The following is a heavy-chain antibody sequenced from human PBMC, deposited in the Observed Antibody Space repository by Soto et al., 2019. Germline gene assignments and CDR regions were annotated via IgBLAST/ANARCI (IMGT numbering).Heavy chain of an antibody. CDR1: GFRFSDYG. CDR3: ARSYYLADAFDV. CDR2: ISAFNGNT. J-gene: IGHJ3*01. V-gene: IGHV1-18*01. D-gene: IGHD3-16*01. Sequence: QEQLVQSGAELRKPGASVRVSCRASGFRFSDYGFNWLRQAPGQGLEWMGWISAFNGNTETAQGPQDRVTMTTASSTTNAHMDLTNLTTDDTAIYYCARSYYLADAFDVWGQGTMVTVSS.